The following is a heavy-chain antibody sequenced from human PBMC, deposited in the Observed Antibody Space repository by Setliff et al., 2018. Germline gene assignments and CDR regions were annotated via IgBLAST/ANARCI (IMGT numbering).Heavy chain of an antibody. CDR2: MSNRGST. CDR3: ARGVQHGSYYQYYFLYV. Sequence: SSETLSLTCAVSGGVLSGHYWTWIRQPPGRGLEWIGEMSNRGSTTSKPSLKSRVTMSLATSRNHFSLRLTSVSAADTAVYYCARGVQHGSYYQYYFLYVWGTGTTGTVS. V-gene: IGHV4-34*01. J-gene: IGHJ6*03. D-gene: IGHD3-10*01. CDR1: GGVLSGHY.